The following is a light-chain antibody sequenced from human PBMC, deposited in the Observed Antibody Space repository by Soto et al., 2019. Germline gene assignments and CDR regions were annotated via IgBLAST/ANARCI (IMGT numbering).Light chain of an antibody. CDR1: SSDVGGYNY. V-gene: IGLV2-14*01. Sequence: QSALTQPASVSGSPGQSITISCTGTSSDVGGYNYVSWYQQHPGKAPKLMIYDVSNRPSGVSNRFSGSKSGNTASLTISGLQAEDEADYYCSSYTCSSTLYVVFGGGTKLTLL. CDR3: SSYTCSSTLYVV. CDR2: DVS. J-gene: IGLJ2*01.